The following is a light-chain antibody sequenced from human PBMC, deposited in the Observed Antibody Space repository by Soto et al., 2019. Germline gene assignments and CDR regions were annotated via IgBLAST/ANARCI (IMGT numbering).Light chain of an antibody. CDR1: QSVSSSY. J-gene: IGKJ3*01. CDR2: GAS. V-gene: IGKV3-20*01. Sequence: EIVLTQSPGTLSLSPGERATLSCRASQSVSSSYLAGYQQKPGQAPRLLIYGASSRATGIPDRFSGSGSGTDFSLTISRLEPEDFAAYYCQQYGSSPRTFGPGIKVDIK. CDR3: QQYGSSPRT.